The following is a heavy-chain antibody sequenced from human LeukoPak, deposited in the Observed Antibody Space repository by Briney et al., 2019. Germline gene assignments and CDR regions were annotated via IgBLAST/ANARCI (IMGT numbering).Heavy chain of an antibody. CDR1: GGTFSSYA. Sequence: GASVKVSCKASGGTFSSYAISWGRQAPGQGLEWMGGIIPIFGTANYAQKFQGRVTITTDESTSTAYMELSSLRSEDTAVYYCARGVGDFWSGYDLVYMDVWGKGTTVTVSS. CDR3: ARGVGDFWSGYDLVYMDV. J-gene: IGHJ6*03. CDR2: IIPIFGTA. D-gene: IGHD3-3*01. V-gene: IGHV1-69*05.